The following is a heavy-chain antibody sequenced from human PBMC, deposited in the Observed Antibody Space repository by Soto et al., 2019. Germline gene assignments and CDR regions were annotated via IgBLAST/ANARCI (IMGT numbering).Heavy chain of an antibody. CDR1: GVTFSSYA. V-gene: IGHV1-69*13. J-gene: IGHJ3*02. Sequence: ASVKVSCKASGVTFSSYAISWVRQAPGQGLEWMGGIIPIFGTANYAQKFQGRVTITADESTSTAYMELSSLRSEDTAVYYCARGIWRDAFDIWGQGTMVTVSS. D-gene: IGHD2-15*01. CDR2: IIPIFGTA. CDR3: ARGIWRDAFDI.